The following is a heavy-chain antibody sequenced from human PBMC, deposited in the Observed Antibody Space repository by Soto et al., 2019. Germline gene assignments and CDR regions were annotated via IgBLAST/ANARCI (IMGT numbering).Heavy chain of an antibody. V-gene: IGHV3-66*01. CDR1: GFTVSSKY. D-gene: IGHD3-3*01. Sequence: VQLVESGGGLVQPGGSLRLSCAASGFTVSSKYMSWVRQAPGEGLEWVSVIYSGGTTYYANSVKGRFTISRDNSNNTLYLQMNILRAEDTAVYYCARDIHDFWSGDFDYWGQGTLVTVSS. CDR3: ARDIHDFWSGDFDY. J-gene: IGHJ4*02. CDR2: IYSGGTT.